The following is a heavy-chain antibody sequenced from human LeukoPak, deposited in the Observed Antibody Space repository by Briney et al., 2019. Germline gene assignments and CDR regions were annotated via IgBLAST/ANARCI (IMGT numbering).Heavy chain of an antibody. D-gene: IGHD3-10*01. CDR1: GFTFSDYY. Sequence: GGSLRLSCAASGFTFSDYYMSWVRQAPGKGLEWVAVISYDGSNKYYADSVKGRFTISRDNSKNTLYLQMNSLRAEDTAVYYCARTYGSGSHPIDYWGQGTLVTVSS. J-gene: IGHJ4*02. CDR3: ARTYGSGSHPIDY. CDR2: ISYDGSNK. V-gene: IGHV3-30-3*01.